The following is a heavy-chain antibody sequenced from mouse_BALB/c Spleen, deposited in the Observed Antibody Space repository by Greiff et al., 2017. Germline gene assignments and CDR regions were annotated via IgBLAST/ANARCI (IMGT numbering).Heavy chain of an antibody. CDR2: INPSTGYT. CDR3: ARRGITTVVATDY. CDR1: GYTFTSYW. J-gene: IGHJ2*01. Sequence: VQLQQSGAELAKPGASVKMSCKASGYTFTSYWMHWVKQRPGQGLEWIGYINPSTGYTEYNQKFKDKATLTVDKSSSTAYMQLSSLTSEDSAVYYCARRGITTVVATDYWGQGTTLTVSS. D-gene: IGHD1-1*01. V-gene: IGHV1-7*01.